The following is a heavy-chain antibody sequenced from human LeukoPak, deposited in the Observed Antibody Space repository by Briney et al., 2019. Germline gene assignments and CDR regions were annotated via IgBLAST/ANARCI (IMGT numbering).Heavy chain of an antibody. CDR3: ARAGETGEFDY. CDR2: IYYSGST. D-gene: IGHD7-27*01. V-gene: IGHV4-30-4*01. J-gene: IGHJ4*02. CDR1: VGSISSGNCY. Sequence: SESLSLTCTVSVGSISSGNCYWSWIRQPPGKGLEWIGSIYYSGSTYYNPSLKSRVTISVDTSRNQFSLRLSSVTAADTAVYYCARAGETGEFDYWGQGTLVTVSS.